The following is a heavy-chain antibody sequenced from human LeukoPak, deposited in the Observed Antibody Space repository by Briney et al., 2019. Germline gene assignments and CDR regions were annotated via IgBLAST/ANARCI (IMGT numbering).Heavy chain of an antibody. V-gene: IGHV4-34*01. CDR3: ARRRYQLSVDY. Sequence: SETLSLTCAVYGGSFSGYYWSWIRQPPGKGLEWIGEINHSGSTNYNPSLKTRVTISVDTSKNQFSLKLSSVTAADTAVYYCARRRYQLSVDYWGQGTLVTVSS. J-gene: IGHJ4*02. D-gene: IGHD2-2*01. CDR1: GGSFSGYY. CDR2: INHSGST.